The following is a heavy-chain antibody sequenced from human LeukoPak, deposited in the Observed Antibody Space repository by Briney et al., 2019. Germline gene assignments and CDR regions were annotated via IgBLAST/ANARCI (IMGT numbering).Heavy chain of an antibody. CDR3: ANSRTSCWYYCNL. CDR1: GFTLSSDG. D-gene: IGHD6-19*01. CDR2: IWYDGSNK. J-gene: IGHJ4*02. Sequence: GGSLRLSCAASGFTLSSDGMHWVRQAPGKGLEWVAVIWYDGSNKYYADSVKGRLTLSRDNSTNTLYLQMNSLRAEDTAVYYCANSRTSCWYYCNLWGQGTLVTVSS. V-gene: IGHV3-30*02.